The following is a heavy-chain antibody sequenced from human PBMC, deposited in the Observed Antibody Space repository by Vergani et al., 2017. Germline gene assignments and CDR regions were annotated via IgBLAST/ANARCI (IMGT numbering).Heavy chain of an antibody. V-gene: IGHV1-18*01. Sequence: QVQLVQSGAEVKKPGASVRVSCKASDYTFTKYGISWVRQAPGQGLEWMGWISAYNGDTNYAQKLHGRVTMTTDASTSTAYMELRSLRSDDTAVYYCARARAGRQWLAASGFDSWGQGTLVTVSS. CDR3: ARARAGRQWLAASGFDS. J-gene: IGHJ4*02. D-gene: IGHD6-19*01. CDR1: DYTFTKYG. CDR2: ISAYNGDT.